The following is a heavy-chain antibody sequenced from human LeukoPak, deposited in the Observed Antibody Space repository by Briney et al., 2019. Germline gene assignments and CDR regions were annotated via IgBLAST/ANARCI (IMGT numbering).Heavy chain of an antibody. J-gene: IGHJ4*02. CDR1: GYTFTSYA. Sequence: ASVKVSCKASGYTFTSYAMHWVRQAPGQRLEWMGWINAGNGNTKYSQKFQGRVTITRDTSASTAYMELSSLRSEDTAVYYCARGWIAAGSELDYWGQGTLVTVSS. CDR2: INAGNGNT. V-gene: IGHV1-3*01. CDR3: ARGWIAAGSELDY. D-gene: IGHD6-13*01.